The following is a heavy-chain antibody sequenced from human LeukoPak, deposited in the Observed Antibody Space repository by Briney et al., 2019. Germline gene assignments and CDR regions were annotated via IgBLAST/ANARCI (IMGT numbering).Heavy chain of an antibody. D-gene: IGHD3-3*01. CDR2: INHSGIA. V-gene: IGHV4-34*01. Sequence: SETLSLTCAVYGESFSDYYWSWIRQPPGKGLEWIGEINHSGIANYNPSLKSRVTISVDTSKNQFSLKLSSVTAADTAVYYCARGFRFLEWLXXFDPWGQGTLVTVSS. J-gene: IGHJ5*02. CDR3: ARGFRFLEWLXXFDP. CDR1: GESFSDYY.